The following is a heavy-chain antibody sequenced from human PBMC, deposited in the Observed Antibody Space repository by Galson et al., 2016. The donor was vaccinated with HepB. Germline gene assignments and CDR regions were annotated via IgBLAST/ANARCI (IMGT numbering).Heavy chain of an antibody. Sequence: SLRLSCAASGFSFSTSGMSWVRQTPGRGLEWVSGITGSGGTTHYADSVKGRFTISRDSSKNTLYLYMNSLRAGDTAVYYCGEHGGFDYWGQGALVTVSS. V-gene: IGHV3-23*01. CDR2: ITGSGGTT. J-gene: IGHJ4*02. CDR1: GFSFSTSG. D-gene: IGHD3-16*01. CDR3: GEHGGFDY.